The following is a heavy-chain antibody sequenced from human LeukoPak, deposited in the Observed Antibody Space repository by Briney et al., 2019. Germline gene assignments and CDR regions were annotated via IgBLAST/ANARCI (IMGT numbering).Heavy chain of an antibody. D-gene: IGHD3-9*01. CDR1: GFTFSNAW. CDR3: TTELDYDILTGYYLPSDY. J-gene: IGHJ4*02. Sequence: GGSLRLSCAASGFTFSNAWMSWVRQAPGKGLEWVGRIKSKTDGGTTDYAAPVKGRFTISRDDSKNTLYLQMNSLKTEDTAVYYCTTELDYDILTGYYLPSDYWGQGTLVTVSS. V-gene: IGHV3-15*01. CDR2: IKSKTDGGTT.